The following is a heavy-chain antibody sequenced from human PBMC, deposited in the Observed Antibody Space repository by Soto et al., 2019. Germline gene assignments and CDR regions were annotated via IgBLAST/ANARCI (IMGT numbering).Heavy chain of an antibody. V-gene: IGHV4-59*01. CDR1: GGSISSYY. Sequence: SETLSLTCTVSGGSISSYYWSWIRQPPGKGLEWIGHIYYSGSTNYNPSLKSRVTISVDTSKNQFSLKLSSVTAVDTAVYYRARDIFMEYWGQGTLVTVSS. CDR2: IYYSGST. D-gene: IGHD3-3*01. CDR3: ARDIFMEY. J-gene: IGHJ4*02.